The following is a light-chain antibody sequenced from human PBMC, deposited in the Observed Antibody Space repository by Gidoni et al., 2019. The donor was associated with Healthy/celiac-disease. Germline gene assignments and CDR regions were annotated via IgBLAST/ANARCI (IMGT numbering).Light chain of an antibody. CDR2: DAS. V-gene: IGKV3-11*01. CDR1: QSVSSY. CDR3: QQHSNWPPWT. Sequence: EIVLTQSPATLSLSPGERATLSCRASQSVSSYLACFQQKPRQAPRPLIHDASNRATGIPAEFSGGGCGTNFTLTISSLVPEEFAVYYYQQHSNWPPWTFGQGTKVEIK. J-gene: IGKJ1*01.